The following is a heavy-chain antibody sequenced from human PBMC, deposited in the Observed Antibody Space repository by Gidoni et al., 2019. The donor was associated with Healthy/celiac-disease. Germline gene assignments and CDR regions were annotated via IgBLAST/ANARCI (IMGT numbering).Heavy chain of an antibody. J-gene: IGHJ4*02. V-gene: IGHV3-9*01. CDR2: ISWNSGSI. CDR3: AKDRYSYGTLNDY. Sequence: EVQLVESGGGLVQPGRSLRLSCAASGFTFDDYAMHWVRQAPGKGLEWVSGISWNSGSIGYADSVKGRFTISRDNAKNSLYLQMNSLRAEDTALYYCAKDRYSYGTLNDYWGQGTLVTVSS. CDR1: GFTFDDYA. D-gene: IGHD5-18*01.